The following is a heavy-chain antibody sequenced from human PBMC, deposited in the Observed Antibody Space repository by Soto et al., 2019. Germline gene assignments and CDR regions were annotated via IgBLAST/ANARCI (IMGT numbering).Heavy chain of an antibody. V-gene: IGHV3-23*01. CDR1: GFTFSSYA. D-gene: IGHD3-10*01. Sequence: PGGSLRLSCAASGFTFSSYAMSWVRQAPGKGLEWVSAISGSGGSTYYADSVKGRFTISRDNSKNTLYLQMNSLRAEDTAVYYCAKDSQTQYRYYYGLFDPWGQGTLVTVSS. J-gene: IGHJ5*02. CDR3: AKDSQTQYRYYYGLFDP. CDR2: ISGSGGST.